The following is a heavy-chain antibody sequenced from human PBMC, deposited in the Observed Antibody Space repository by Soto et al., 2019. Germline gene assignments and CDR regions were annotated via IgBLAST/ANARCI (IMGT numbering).Heavy chain of an antibody. CDR2: ISAYNGNT. D-gene: IGHD3-22*01. CDR3: ARNQYYDSSGYYEIRDY. V-gene: IGHV1-18*01. CDR1: GYTFTSYG. J-gene: IGHJ4*02. Sequence: ASVKVSCKASGYTFTSYGISWVRQAPGQGLEWMGWISAYNGNTNYAQKLQGRVTMTTDTSTSTAYMELRSLRSDDTAVYYCARNQYYDSSGYYEIRDYWGQGTLVTVSS.